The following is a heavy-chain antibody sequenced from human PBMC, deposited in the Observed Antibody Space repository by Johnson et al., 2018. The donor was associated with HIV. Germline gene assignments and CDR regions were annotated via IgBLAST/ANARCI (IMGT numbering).Heavy chain of an antibody. CDR2: INWNGGST. V-gene: IGHV3-20*04. CDR1: GFTFDDYG. D-gene: IGHD3-22*01. J-gene: IGHJ3*01. Sequence: VQLVESGGGVVRPGGSLRLSCADSGFTFDDYGMSWVRQTPGKGLEWVSGINWNGGSTGYADSVKGRFTISRDNSKNTLYLQMNSLRAEDTAVYYCAREINYYDSSGYLIGSDAVDLWGQGTMVTVSS. CDR3: AREINYYDSSGYLIGSDAVDL.